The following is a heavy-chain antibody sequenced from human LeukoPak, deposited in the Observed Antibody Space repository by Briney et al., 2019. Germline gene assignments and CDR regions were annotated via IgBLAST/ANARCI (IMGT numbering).Heavy chain of an antibody. CDR3: LTRSTDY. CDR1: GFTVSSNY. CDR2: IYSGGST. D-gene: IGHD3-9*01. J-gene: IGHJ4*02. Sequence: GGSLRLSCAASGFTVSSNYMSWVRQAPGRGLEWVSVIYSGGSTYYADSVKGRFTISRDNSKNTLYLQMNSLRAEDTAVYYCLTRSTDYWGQGTLVTVSS. V-gene: IGHV3-53*01.